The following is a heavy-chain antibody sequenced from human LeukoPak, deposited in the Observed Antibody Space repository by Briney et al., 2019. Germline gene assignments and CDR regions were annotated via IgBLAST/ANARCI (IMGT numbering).Heavy chain of an antibody. J-gene: IGHJ4*02. D-gene: IGHD2-15*01. V-gene: IGHV5-51*01. CDR2: IYPGDSDT. CDR3: ARRGCNGGSCYGY. Sequence: GESLKISCKGSGYSFSNEWIGWVRQMPGKGLEWMGIIYPGDSDTRYSPSFQGQVTISADKSISTAYLQWSSLEASDTAMYYCARRGCNGGSCYGYWGQGTLATVSS. CDR1: GYSFSNEW.